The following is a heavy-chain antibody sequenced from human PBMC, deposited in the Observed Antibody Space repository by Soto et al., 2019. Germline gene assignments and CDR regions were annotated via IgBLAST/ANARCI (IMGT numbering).Heavy chain of an antibody. CDR3: ARAEYKSTYYFDD. CDR1: GGSISSSNW. CDR2: IYHSGST. Sequence: SETLSLTCAVSGGSISSSNWWSWVRQPPGKGLEWIGEIYHSGSTNYSPSLKSRVTISVDKSKNQLSLKLDSVTAADTAVYYFARAEYKSTYYFDDWGQGALVTVSS. D-gene: IGHD1-1*01. J-gene: IGHJ4*02. V-gene: IGHV4-4*02.